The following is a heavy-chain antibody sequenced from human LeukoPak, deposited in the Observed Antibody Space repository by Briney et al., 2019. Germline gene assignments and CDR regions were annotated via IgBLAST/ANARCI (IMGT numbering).Heavy chain of an antibody. CDR3: ARSQGGGFFDY. Sequence: ASVKVSCKASGYIFTSYYMHWVRQAPGQGLEWMGIINPSGDSTSYAQKFQDRVTMTRDTSTSTVYMELSSLRSEDTAVYFCARSQGGGFFDYWGQGTLVTVSS. CDR2: INPSGDST. J-gene: IGHJ4*02. CDR1: GYIFTSYY. V-gene: IGHV1-46*01. D-gene: IGHD3-16*01.